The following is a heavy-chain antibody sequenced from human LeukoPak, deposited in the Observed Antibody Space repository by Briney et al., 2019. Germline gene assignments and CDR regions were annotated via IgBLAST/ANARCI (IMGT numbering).Heavy chain of an antibody. J-gene: IGHJ4*02. V-gene: IGHV3-23*01. D-gene: IGHD3-10*01. Sequence: PGGSLRLSCAASGFTFSSYAMSWVRQAPGKGLEWVSAISGSGGSTYYADSVKGRFTISRGNSKNTLYLQMNSLRAEDTAVYYCAKDLRFYYGSGSYDRQNYWGQGTLVTVSS. CDR3: AKDLRFYYGSGSYDRQNY. CDR1: GFTFSSYA. CDR2: ISGSGGST.